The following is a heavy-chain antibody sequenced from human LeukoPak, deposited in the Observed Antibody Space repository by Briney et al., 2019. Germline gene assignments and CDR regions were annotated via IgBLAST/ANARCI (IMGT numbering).Heavy chain of an antibody. Sequence: GGSLRLSCTVSGFTLSSYEMTWFRQAPGKGLEGVSSIGYSGGDTHYADSVKGRFTIPRDNAKNTLYLQMNSLRAEDTAVYYCGRGGKVEQLVLARWGQGSLVTVSS. D-gene: IGHD6-13*01. CDR2: IGYSGGDT. V-gene: IGHV3-21*01. J-gene: IGHJ4*02. CDR3: GRGGKVEQLVLAR. CDR1: GFTLSSYE.